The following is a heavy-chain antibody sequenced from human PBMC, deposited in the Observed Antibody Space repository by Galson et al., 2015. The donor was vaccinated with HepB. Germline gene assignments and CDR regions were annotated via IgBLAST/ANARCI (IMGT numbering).Heavy chain of an antibody. V-gene: IGHV3-30*04. CDR1: GFTFSSYA. Sequence: SLRLSCAASGFTFSSYAMHWVRQAPGKGLEWVAVISYDGSNKYYADSVKGRFTISRDNSKNTLYLQMNSLRAEDTAVYYCASLGEAFGTYYYYYGMDVWGQGTTVTVSS. J-gene: IGHJ6*02. D-gene: IGHD3-10*01. CDR3: ASLGEAFGTYYYYYGMDV. CDR2: ISYDGSNK.